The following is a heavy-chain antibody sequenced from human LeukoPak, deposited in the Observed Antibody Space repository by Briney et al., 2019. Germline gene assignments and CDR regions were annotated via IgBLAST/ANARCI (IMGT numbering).Heavy chain of an antibody. CDR3: ARGTHGSDI. CDR2: ITSDGSST. J-gene: IGHJ3*02. CDR1: GGSISSGGYYW. Sequence: LSLTCTVSGGSISSGGYYWMHWVRQAPGKGLVWVSRITSDGSSTGYTDSVRGRFTISRDNAKNTLYLQMNSLRAEDTAVYYCARGTHGSDIWGQGTMVTVSS. D-gene: IGHD1-1*01. V-gene: IGHV3-74*01.